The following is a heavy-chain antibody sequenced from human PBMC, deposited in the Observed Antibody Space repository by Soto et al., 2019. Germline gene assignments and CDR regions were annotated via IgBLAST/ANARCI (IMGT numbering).Heavy chain of an antibody. D-gene: IGHD3-10*01. CDR3: ATSYGSGYRAFDF. V-gene: IGHV1-69*04. Sequence: QVQLVQSGAEVKRPGSSVKVSCKASGDTFNFYSINWVRQAPGLGLEWMGRVNPILSMSNYAQRFQGRVTMPADKSTSTAYMELSALRSEDTAIYYCATSYGSGYRAFDFWGQGALVTVSS. CDR2: VNPILSMS. J-gene: IGHJ4*02. CDR1: GDTFNFYS.